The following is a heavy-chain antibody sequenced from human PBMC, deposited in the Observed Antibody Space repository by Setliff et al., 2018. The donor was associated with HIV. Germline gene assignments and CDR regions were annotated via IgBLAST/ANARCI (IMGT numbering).Heavy chain of an antibody. J-gene: IGHJ4*02. CDR1: GVSITTDGYY. CDR2: IYYDGAT. D-gene: IGHD3-10*01. CDR3: ARGGALTMAPAGCFDS. Sequence: SETLSLTCSVSGVSITTDGYYWSWIRHYPGKGLEWIGYIYYDGATYYNPSLRSPVTISVDPSKNQIFLKMTSVTAADTAVYYCARGGALTMAPAGCFDSWGQGILVTVSS. V-gene: IGHV4-31*01.